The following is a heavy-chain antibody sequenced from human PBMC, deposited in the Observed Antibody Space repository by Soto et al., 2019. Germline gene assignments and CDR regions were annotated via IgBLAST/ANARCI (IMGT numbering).Heavy chain of an antibody. J-gene: IGHJ4*02. CDR1: GFPFSIYS. V-gene: IGHV3-48*02. D-gene: IGHD6-19*01. Sequence: EVQLVESGGGLVQPGGSLRLTCVASGFPFSIYSMNWVRQAPGKGLEWSSYITSDTNTIKYADSVKGRFTISRDNAKHLVYLQMNSLRDGDTAVYFCARSVEGHFDYWGQGTVVTVSS. CDR2: ITSDTNTI. CDR3: ARSVEGHFDY.